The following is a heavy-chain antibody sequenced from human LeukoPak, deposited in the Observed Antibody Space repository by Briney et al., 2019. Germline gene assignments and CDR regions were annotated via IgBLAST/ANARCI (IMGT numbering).Heavy chain of an antibody. CDR1: GFTFRTYA. Sequence: TGGSLRLSCAASGFTFRTYAMSWVRQAPGKGLEWVSAISGGGGSTYYADSVEGRFTISRDNSKNTLFLQMNSLRAEDTAVYYCAKDRYCGGGTCYWSYFDYWGQGTLVTVSS. D-gene: IGHD2-15*01. CDR3: AKDRYCGGGTCYWSYFDY. J-gene: IGHJ4*02. CDR2: ISGGGGST. V-gene: IGHV3-23*01.